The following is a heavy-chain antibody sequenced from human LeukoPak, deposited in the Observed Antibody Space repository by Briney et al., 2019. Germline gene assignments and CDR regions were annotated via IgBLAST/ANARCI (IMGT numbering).Heavy chain of an antibody. J-gene: IGHJ4*02. CDR1: GGSISSYY. D-gene: IGHD6-13*01. CDR2: IYYNGST. Sequence: SETLSLTCTVSGGSISSYYWSWLRQPPGKGLEWIGYIYYNGSTNYNPSLKSRVTISVDTSKNQFSLKLSSVTAADTAVYYCARVASSSWYQPSYFDYWGQGTLVTVSS. V-gene: IGHV4-59*01. CDR3: ARVASSSWYQPSYFDY.